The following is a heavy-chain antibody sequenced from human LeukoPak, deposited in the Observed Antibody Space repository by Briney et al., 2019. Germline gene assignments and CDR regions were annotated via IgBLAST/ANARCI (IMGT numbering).Heavy chain of an antibody. CDR1: GFTFSSYW. Sequence: GGSLRLSCAASGFTFSSYWMHWVRQAPGKGLVGVSRINDDGRSTNYADSVKGRFTISRDNAKNTLYLQMNSLRAEDTGVYYCAKDLSSGSRRAYWGQGTLVTVSS. D-gene: IGHD6-19*01. J-gene: IGHJ4*02. CDR2: INDDGRST. V-gene: IGHV3-74*01. CDR3: AKDLSSGSRRAY.